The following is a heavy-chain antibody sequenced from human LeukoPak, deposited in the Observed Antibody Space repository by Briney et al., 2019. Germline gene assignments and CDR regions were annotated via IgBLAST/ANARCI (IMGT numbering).Heavy chain of an antibody. D-gene: IGHD3-22*01. J-gene: IGHJ4*02. CDR1: GFTFSSYA. V-gene: IGHV3-23*01. Sequence: GGSLSLSCAASGFTFSSYAMSWVRQAPGKGLEWISSIGGSGGGTYYADSVKGRFTISRDNSKNTLYLQMNSLRAEDTAVYYCVKKRYYDTSGSPDSWGKGTLVTVSS. CDR3: VKKRYYDTSGSPDS. CDR2: IGGSGGGT.